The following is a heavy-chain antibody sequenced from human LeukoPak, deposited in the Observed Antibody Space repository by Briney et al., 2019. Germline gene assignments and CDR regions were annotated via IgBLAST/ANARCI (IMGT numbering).Heavy chain of an antibody. D-gene: IGHD6-13*01. V-gene: IGHV3-23*01. CDR1: GFTFSRYD. CDR3: AKTGTPWYYFDY. CDR2: IGRGVGST. Sequence: PGGSLRLSCAASGFTFSRYDLSWVRQAPGKGLECVSTIGRGVGSTYYADSVKGRFTISRDNSKNTLYLQMNSLRAEDTAVYYCAKTGTPWYYFDYWGQGTLVTVSS. J-gene: IGHJ4*02.